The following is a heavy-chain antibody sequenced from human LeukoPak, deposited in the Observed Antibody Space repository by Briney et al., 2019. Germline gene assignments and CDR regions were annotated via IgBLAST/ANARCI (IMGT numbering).Heavy chain of an antibody. CDR3: ARFDSPISAFDI. J-gene: IGHJ3*02. CDR2: IYYSGNS. D-gene: IGHD3-22*01. V-gene: IGHV4-59*02. CDR1: GVSVIHYY. Sequence: SETLTLTCTVSGVSVIHYYWSWIRQPSGKGLEWIGYIYYSGNSDYNPSLKSRVTISVATSKNQFSLKLTSVTPADTAVYFCARFDSPISAFDIWGQGTVVTVSS.